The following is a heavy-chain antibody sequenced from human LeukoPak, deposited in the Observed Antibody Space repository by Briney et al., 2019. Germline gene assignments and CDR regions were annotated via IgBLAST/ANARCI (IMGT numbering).Heavy chain of an antibody. Sequence: GGSLRLSCAASGFSVSTNYLTWVRQAPGKGLEWASIIYGGGNTYYAGSVKGRFIISRDSSKNTLYLQMSSLRAEDTAVYYCARDDNWNDGRGLDDWGQGTLVTVSS. V-gene: IGHV3-53*01. CDR3: ARDDNWNDGRGLDD. CDR2: IYGGGNT. D-gene: IGHD1-1*01. J-gene: IGHJ4*02. CDR1: GFSVSTNY.